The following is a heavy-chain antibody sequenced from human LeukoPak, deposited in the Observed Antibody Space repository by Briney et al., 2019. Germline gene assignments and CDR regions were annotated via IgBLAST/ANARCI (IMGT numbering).Heavy chain of an antibody. V-gene: IGHV4-59*08. CDR1: GGSISSYY. D-gene: IGHD2-2*01. CDR2: IYYSGST. CDR3: AREYCSSTSCLFDY. J-gene: IGHJ4*02. Sequence: PSETLSLTCTVSGGSISSYYWSWIRQPPGKGLEWIGYIYYSGSTNYNPSLKSRVTISVDTSKNQFSLKLSSVTAADTAVYYCAREYCSSTSCLFDYWGQGILVTVSS.